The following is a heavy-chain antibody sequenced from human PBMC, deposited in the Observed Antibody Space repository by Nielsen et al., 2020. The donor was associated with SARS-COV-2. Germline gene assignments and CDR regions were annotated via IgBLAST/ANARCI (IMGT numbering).Heavy chain of an antibody. D-gene: IGHD6-13*01. CDR1: GFSFSDSA. Sequence: GGSLRLSCAASGFSFSDSAMHWVRQASGKGLEWVGRIRSKANNYATGYAASMKGRFTNSRDDSKNTAYLQMNNLRTEDTAVYYCTRVNPTSGSWFDALDIWGQGTMVTVSS. CDR2: IRSKANNYAT. V-gene: IGHV3-73*01. J-gene: IGHJ3*02. CDR3: TRVNPTSGSWFDALDI.